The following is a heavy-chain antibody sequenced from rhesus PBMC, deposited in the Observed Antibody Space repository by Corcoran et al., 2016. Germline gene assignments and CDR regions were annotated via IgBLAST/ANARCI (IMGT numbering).Heavy chain of an antibody. CDR1: GGSITGYY. CDR2: IDGNNAHT. J-gene: IGHJ5-1*01. V-gene: IGHV4-73*01. CDR3: ARDGMGYCTSTTCYLHNRFDV. Sequence: QVKLQQWGEGLVKPSETLSLTCAVYGGSITGYYWSWIRQPPGKGLEWNGNIDGNNAHTNYTPSLKNRSTISKDTSKNQFSLQRSSVPAADTAVYYCARDGMGYCTSTTCYLHNRFDVWGPGVLVTVSS. D-gene: IGHD2-2*01.